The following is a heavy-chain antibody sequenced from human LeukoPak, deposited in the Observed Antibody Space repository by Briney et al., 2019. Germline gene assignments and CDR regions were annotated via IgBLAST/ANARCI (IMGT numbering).Heavy chain of an antibody. CDR3: AKDLWYFDSSGYSPFDS. J-gene: IGHJ4*02. V-gene: IGHV3-30*02. CDR2: IRFDETNK. CDR1: GFTFSNYG. D-gene: IGHD3-22*01. Sequence: GGSLRLSCAASGFTFSNYGMHWVRQPPGKGLEWVAFIRFDETNKYYADSVKGRFTISRDNSKSTLYVQMNRLRAEDTAVYYCAKDLWYFDSSGYSPFDSWGQGTLVTVSS.